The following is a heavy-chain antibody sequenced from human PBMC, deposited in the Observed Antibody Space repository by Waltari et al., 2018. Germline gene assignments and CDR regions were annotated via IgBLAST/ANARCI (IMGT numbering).Heavy chain of an antibody. Sequence: EVQLVESGGGLVQPGGSLRLSCAASGFTLSTYWMTWVRQTPGKGLEWVAHINQDGSKKYYVDSVKGRFTVSRDNAKNSLFLQMSSLRAEDTAVYYCATSTNYCFDYWGQGALVTVSS. V-gene: IGHV3-7*01. CDR1: GFTLSTYW. J-gene: IGHJ4*02. CDR3: ATSTNYCFDY. CDR2: INQDGSKK. D-gene: IGHD1-1*01.